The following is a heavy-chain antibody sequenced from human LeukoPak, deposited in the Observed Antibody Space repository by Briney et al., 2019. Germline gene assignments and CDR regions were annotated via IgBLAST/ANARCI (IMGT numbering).Heavy chain of an antibody. D-gene: IGHD1-26*01. J-gene: IGHJ4*02. V-gene: IGHV3-53*01. CDR3: ARGPGGSYVDY. CDR1: GFTVSSNY. CDR2: IYSGGST. Sequence: PGGSLRPSCAASGFTVSSNYMSWVRQAPGKGLEWVSVIYSGGSTYYADSVKGRFTISRDNSKNTLYLQMNSLRAEDTAVYYCARGPGGSYVDYWGQGTLVTVSS.